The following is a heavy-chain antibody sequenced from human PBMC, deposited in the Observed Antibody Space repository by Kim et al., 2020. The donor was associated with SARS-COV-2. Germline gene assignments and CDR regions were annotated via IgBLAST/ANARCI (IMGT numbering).Heavy chain of an antibody. V-gene: IGHV3-7*01. Sequence: YYVDAGKGRFTISRDNAENALHLQMKGLRADDTALYYCTRVGYYYYYAMDVWGQGTTVTVSS. CDR3: TRVGYYYYYAMDV. J-gene: IGHJ6*02.